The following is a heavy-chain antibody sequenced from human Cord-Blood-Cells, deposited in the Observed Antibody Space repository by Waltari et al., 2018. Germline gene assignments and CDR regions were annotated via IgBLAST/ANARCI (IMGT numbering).Heavy chain of an antibody. Sequence: QVQLVQSGAEVKKPGASVKVSCKASGYTFPGYYMHWVRQAPGQGLEWMGWINPNSGDTNYAQKFQGRVTMTRDTSISTAYMERSRLRSDDTAVYYCARDPKEDGAFDIWGQGTMVTVSS. CDR2: INPNSGDT. V-gene: IGHV1-2*02. CDR3: ARDPKEDGAFDI. J-gene: IGHJ3*02. D-gene: IGHD2-15*01. CDR1: GYTFPGYY.